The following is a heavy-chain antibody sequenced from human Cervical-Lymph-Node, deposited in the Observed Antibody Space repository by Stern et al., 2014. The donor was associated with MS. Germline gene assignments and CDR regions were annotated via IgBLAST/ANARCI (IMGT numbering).Heavy chain of an antibody. CDR3: ARGGQLGPQ. Sequence: EAPLVQSGGGLVQPGRSLRLSRAASGFTVSSHYTSWVRTAPGKGLEWVSVIYSGGSTYYADSVKGRFTISRDNSKNTLYLQMNSLRAEDTAVYYCARGGQLGPQGGQGTLVTVSS. V-gene: IGHV3-66*02. CDR1: GFTVSSHY. CDR2: IYSGGST. J-gene: IGHJ4*02. D-gene: IGHD6-6*01.